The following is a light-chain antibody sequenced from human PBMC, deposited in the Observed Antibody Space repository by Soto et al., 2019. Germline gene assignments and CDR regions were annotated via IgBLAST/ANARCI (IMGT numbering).Light chain of an antibody. CDR1: QSVTSSN. Sequence: EIVLTQSPGTLSLSPGERVTLSCRASQSVTSSNLAWYQQKPGQAPSLLISGPSTRATAIPDRFIGSGSGTDFTLTISRLEPEDFAVYYCQQYDTSPLTFGGGTKVEI. CDR3: QQYDTSPLT. J-gene: IGKJ4*01. V-gene: IGKV3-20*01. CDR2: GPS.